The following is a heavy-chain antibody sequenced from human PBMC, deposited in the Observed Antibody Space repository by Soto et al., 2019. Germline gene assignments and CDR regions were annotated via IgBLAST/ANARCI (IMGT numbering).Heavy chain of an antibody. V-gene: IGHV1-18*01. CDR3: ARAFWFDP. Sequence: QVQLVQSGSEVKKPGASVKVSCKASGYIFTSYGIMWVRQAPGQGLEWVGWISAYNGNTNYAQKFQGRVTMTTDTSTSTAAMGLRSLRSDDTAVYYCARAFWFDPWGQGTLVTVSS. CDR1: GYIFTSYG. J-gene: IGHJ5*02. CDR2: ISAYNGNT.